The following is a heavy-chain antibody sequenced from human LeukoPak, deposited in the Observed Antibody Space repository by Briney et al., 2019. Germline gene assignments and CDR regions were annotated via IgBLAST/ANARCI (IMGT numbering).Heavy chain of an antibody. CDR1: GGSFSGYY. D-gene: IGHD3-10*01. CDR2: INHSGST. V-gene: IGHV4-34*01. J-gene: IGHJ6*03. Sequence: SETLSLTCAVYGGSFSGYYWSWIRQPPGKGLEWIGEINHSGSTNYNPSLKSRVTISVDTSKNQFSLKLSSVTAADTAVYYRARGMLPPYGSYRYYYYYYMDVWGKGTTVTVSS. CDR3: ARGMLPPYGSYRYYYYYYMDV.